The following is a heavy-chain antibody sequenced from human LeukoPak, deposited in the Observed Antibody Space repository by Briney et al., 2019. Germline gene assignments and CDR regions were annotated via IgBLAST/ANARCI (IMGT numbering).Heavy chain of an antibody. V-gene: IGHV1-2*06. CDR1: GYTFIGYY. J-gene: IGHJ5*02. CDR3: ARAHDSSGSWFDP. Sequence: GASVKVSCKASGYTFIGYYIHWVRQAPGQGLEWMGRINPRTDSTNFAQKFQGRVTMTRNTSSDTAYMDLSRLTSDDTATYYCARAHDSSGSWFDPWGQGTLVTVSS. D-gene: IGHD3-22*01. CDR2: INPRTDST.